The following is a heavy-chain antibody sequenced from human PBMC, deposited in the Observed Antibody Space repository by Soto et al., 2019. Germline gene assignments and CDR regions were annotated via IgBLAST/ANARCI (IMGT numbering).Heavy chain of an antibody. V-gene: IGHV5-10-1*01. CDR3: ARERGGAPYSSSWYPNYYYYGMDV. D-gene: IGHD6-13*01. CDR1: GYSFTSYW. CDR2: IDPSDSYT. J-gene: IGHJ6*02. Sequence: GESLKISCKGSGYSFTSYWISWVRQMPGKGLEWMGRIDPSDSYTNYSPSFQGHVTISADKSISTAYLQWSSLKASDTAMYYCARERGGAPYSSSWYPNYYYYGMDVWGQGTTVTVSS.